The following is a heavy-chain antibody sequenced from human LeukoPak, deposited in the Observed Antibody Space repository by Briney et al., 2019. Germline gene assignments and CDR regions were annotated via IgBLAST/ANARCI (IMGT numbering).Heavy chain of an antibody. V-gene: IGHV4-59*01. CDR1: GGSISSYY. J-gene: IGHJ1*01. CDR2: IYYSGST. CDR3: ARSYGDYEYFQH. D-gene: IGHD4-17*01. Sequence: SETLSLTCTVSGGSISSYYWSWIRQPPRKGLEWIGYIYYSGSTNYNPSLKSRVTISVDTSKNQFSLKLSSVTAADTAVYYCARSYGDYEYFQHWGQGTLVTVSS.